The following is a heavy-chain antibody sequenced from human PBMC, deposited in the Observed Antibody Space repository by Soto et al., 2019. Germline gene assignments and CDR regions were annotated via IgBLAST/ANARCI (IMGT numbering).Heavy chain of an antibody. CDR1: GFTFSTYA. J-gene: IGHJ4*02. V-gene: IGHV3-23*01. D-gene: IGHD6-13*01. CDR2: ISGSGDNT. Sequence: VQLLESGGGLLQPGGSLRLSCAASGFTFSTYAMSWVRQAPGKGLEWVSAISGSGDNTNFADSVKGRFTISRDNSKNTLYLQMNSLRAEDTAVYYCAKDGGSSYIPYFFDYWGQGTLVTVSS. CDR3: AKDGGSSYIPYFFDY.